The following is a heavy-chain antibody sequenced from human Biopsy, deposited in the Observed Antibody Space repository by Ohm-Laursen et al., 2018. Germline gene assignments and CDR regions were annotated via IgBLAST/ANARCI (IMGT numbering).Heavy chain of an antibody. J-gene: IGHJ5*02. CDR1: GGSITNVNSY. Sequence: SQTLSLTCAVSGGSITNVNSYWTWIRQRPGKGLEWIGYIFNSANTYYNPSLKNLITISGDTSKNQFSLKLNSVTAADTAVYYCARGDYFDSNGYFWFDPWGQGTLVTVSS. D-gene: IGHD3-22*01. CDR2: IFNSANT. CDR3: ARGDYFDSNGYFWFDP. V-gene: IGHV4-31*01.